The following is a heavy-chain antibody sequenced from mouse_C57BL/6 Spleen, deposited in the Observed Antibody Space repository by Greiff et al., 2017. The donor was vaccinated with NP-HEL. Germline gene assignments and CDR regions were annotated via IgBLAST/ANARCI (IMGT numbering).Heavy chain of an antibody. D-gene: IGHD4-1*01. CDR3: ASALTGTGGFAY. CDR2: ISDGGSYT. CDR1: GFTFSSYA. Sequence: EVQGVESGGGLVKPGGSLKLSCAASGFTFSSYAMSWVRQTPEKRLEWVATISDGGSYTYYPDNVKGRFTISRDNAKNNLYLQMSHLKSEDTAMYYCASALTGTGGFAYWGQGTLVTVSA. J-gene: IGHJ3*01. V-gene: IGHV5-4*01.